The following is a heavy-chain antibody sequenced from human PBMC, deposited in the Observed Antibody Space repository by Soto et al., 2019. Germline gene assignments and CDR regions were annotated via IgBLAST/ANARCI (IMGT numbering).Heavy chain of an antibody. V-gene: IGHV3-23*01. CDR2: ITTSGGNT. D-gene: IGHD3-16*01. J-gene: IGHJ4*02. CDR3: AKGGPVWAFAY. Sequence: EVQLLESGGGLVQPGGSLRLSCVASGFTFSSYGMTWVRQAPGKGLQWLSGITTSGGNTYYADSVKGRFTISRDNSKNTRYLPMDSLRVEDTAVYYCAKGGPVWAFAYWGQGTLVTVSS. CDR1: GFTFSSYG.